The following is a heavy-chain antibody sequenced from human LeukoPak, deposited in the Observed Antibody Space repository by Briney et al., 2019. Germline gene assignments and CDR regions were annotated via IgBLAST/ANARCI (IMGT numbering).Heavy chain of an antibody. Sequence: GGSLRLSCGASGFTFSSYEMNWVRQALGKGLEWVSCISSGGSAIYYADSVKGRFTISRDNAKNSLYLQMNSLRAEDTAVYYCARNDYSSSSYFYWGQGTLVTVSS. CDR3: ARNDYSSSSYFY. V-gene: IGHV3-48*03. CDR1: GFTFSSYE. CDR2: ISSGGSAI. J-gene: IGHJ4*02. D-gene: IGHD6-6*01.